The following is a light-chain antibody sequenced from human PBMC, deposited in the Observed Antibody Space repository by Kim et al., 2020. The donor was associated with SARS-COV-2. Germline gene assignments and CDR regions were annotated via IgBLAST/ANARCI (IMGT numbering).Light chain of an antibody. Sequence: DIQMTQSPSTLSAYAGDRVTITCRASQSIDSWLAWYQQKPGKAPKLLIYDASSLESGVPSRFSGSGSGTEFTLTISSLQPDDFATYYCQQYHSYSRTFGQGTKVDIK. V-gene: IGKV1-5*01. CDR3: QQYHSYSRT. CDR2: DAS. J-gene: IGKJ1*01. CDR1: QSIDSW.